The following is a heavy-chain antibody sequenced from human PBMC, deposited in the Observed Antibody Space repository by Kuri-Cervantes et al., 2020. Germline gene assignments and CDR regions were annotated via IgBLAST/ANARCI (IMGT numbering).Heavy chain of an antibody. CDR1: GYTLTGYY. J-gene: IGHJ5*02. D-gene: IGHD2-15*01. CDR3: ARDSVGMCDLGYCSLGP. Sequence: ASVKVSCKASGYTLTGYYMHWVRQAPGQGLEWMGWSSGNNANTNYAQKLQGRVTMTTDTSTSTAHMELRSLGSDDTAVYYCARDSVGMCDLGYCSLGPWGQGTLVTVSS. V-gene: IGHV1-18*04. CDR2: SSGNNANT.